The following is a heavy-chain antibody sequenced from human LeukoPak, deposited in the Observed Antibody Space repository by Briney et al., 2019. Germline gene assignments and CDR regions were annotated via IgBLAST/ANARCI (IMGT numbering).Heavy chain of an antibody. J-gene: IGHJ3*02. Sequence: PSETLSLTCTVSGGSISSSSYYWGWIRQPPGKGLEWIGEINHSGSTNYSPSLKSRVTISVDTSKNQFSLKLSSVTAADTAVYYCAGEHLYSSSWLPDAFDIWGQGTMVTVSS. CDR3: AGEHLYSSSWLPDAFDI. D-gene: IGHD6-13*01. CDR1: GGSISSSSYY. V-gene: IGHV4-39*07. CDR2: INHSGST.